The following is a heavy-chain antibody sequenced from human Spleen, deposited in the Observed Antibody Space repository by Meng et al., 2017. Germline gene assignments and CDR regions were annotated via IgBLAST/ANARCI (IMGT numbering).Heavy chain of an antibody. CDR2: ISGYNGDT. D-gene: IGHD3-16*01. V-gene: IGHV1-18*01. CDR1: GYTFTSYA. J-gene: IGHJ4*02. Sequence: QFQRVQSGAEVGRPGASGKVSCKASGYTFTSYAIAWFRQAPGQGLEWLGWISGYNGDTYYAQNFQDRVTMTKDTSTNIASMEVRSLISDDTAVYYCARSPRLGEVGPPGYWGQGTLVTVSS. CDR3: ARSPRLGEVGPPGY.